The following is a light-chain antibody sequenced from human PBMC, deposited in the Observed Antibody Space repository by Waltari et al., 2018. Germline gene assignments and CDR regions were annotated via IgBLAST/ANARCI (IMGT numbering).Light chain of an antibody. CDR2: EVS. V-gene: IGKV2D-29*02. Sequence: VIPQTPLFLSVNTGQPASMSCKSSQSLLHSDGRTRLYWYVQKPGESPQLLIHEVSNRFAGATDRFSGGSAGKDFTLKISRVAAEYVGFYCYKQNIQLPTFGQGTKVEIE. CDR1: QSLLHSDGRTR. CDR3: KQNIQLPT. J-gene: IGKJ1*01.